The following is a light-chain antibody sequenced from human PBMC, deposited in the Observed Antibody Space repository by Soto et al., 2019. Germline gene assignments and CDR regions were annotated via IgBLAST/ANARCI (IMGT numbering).Light chain of an antibody. V-gene: IGKV1-39*01. Sequence: DIQMTQSPSSLSASVGDRVTITCRASQALSTYLIWYQQRQGKAPKILIYAASNLVSGVPSRFSGSGSGTEFTLTISSLQPEDFATYFCQQSYSTPYTFGQGTKLETK. CDR2: AAS. J-gene: IGKJ2*01. CDR1: QALSTY. CDR3: QQSYSTPYT.